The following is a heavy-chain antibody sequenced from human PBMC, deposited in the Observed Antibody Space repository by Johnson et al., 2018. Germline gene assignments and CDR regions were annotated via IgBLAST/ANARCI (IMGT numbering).Heavy chain of an antibody. D-gene: IGHD1/OR15-1a*01. Sequence: QVQLVESGGGVVQPGRSXRLSCGASGFTFSSYAMHWVRQAPAKGLEWMAVIWSDGSNKYYANTVEGRFTISRDNSMNTLFLQMDSLRDEDTAVYYCARDKGAGGWNNGYFQHWGQGTLVTVSS. J-gene: IGHJ1*01. CDR3: ARDKGAGGWNNGYFQH. V-gene: IGHV3-33*01. CDR1: GFTFSSYA. CDR2: IWSDGSNK.